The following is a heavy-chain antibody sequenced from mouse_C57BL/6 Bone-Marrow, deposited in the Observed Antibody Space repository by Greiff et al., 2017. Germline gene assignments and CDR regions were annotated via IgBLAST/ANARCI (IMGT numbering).Heavy chain of an antibody. D-gene: IGHD1-1*01. V-gene: IGHV1-55*01. Sequence: VKLQQPGAELVKPGASVKMSCKASGYTFTSFWITWVQQRPGQGLEWIGDIYPGSGSTNYNEKFTSKVTLTVDTSSCTAYMQLSILTSEASAVYDCERWDYGSSYGFAYWGQGTLVTVSA. J-gene: IGHJ3*01. CDR2: IYPGSGST. CDR1: GYTFTSFW. CDR3: ERWDYGSSYGFAY.